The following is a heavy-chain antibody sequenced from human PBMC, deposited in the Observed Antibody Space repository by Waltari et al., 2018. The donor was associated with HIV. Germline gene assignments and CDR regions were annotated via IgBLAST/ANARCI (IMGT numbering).Heavy chain of an antibody. D-gene: IGHD2-2*01. CDR1: GSALNIYY. CDR3: ARDPQRKDAYNFDS. Sequence: QVQLVQSGAEVKKPGASVKVSCKTSGSALNIYYIHWVRQAPGQGLEWVGYIKRNSGDTYYGPSFRGRVTLTRDASINTAYMECNRLTSDDTAVYYCARDPQRKDAYNFDSWGQGSLVTVSS. CDR2: IKRNSGDT. V-gene: IGHV1-2*02. J-gene: IGHJ4*02.